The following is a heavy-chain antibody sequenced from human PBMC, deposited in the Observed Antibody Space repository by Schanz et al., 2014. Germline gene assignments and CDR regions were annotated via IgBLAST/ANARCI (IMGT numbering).Heavy chain of an antibody. J-gene: IGHJ4*02. CDR2: ISNSGTTI. D-gene: IGHD4-17*01. CDR1: GFNFSSYG. CDR3: ARDAVTSVLTPGFYY. V-gene: IGHV3-48*04. Sequence: VQLVESGGGVVQPGRSLRLSCAASGFNFSSYGMHWVRQAPGKGLEWVSYISNSGTTIYYADSVKGRFTISRDNAKKSLYLRMNSLRAEDTAVYYCARDAVTSVLTPGFYYWGQGTLVTVSS.